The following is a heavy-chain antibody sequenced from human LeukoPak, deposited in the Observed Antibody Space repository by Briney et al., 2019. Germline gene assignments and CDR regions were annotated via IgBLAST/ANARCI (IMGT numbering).Heavy chain of an antibody. D-gene: IGHD6-19*01. J-gene: IGHJ4*02. CDR2: IYSDGSNE. CDR1: GFNFSSFG. V-gene: IGHV3-33*01. CDR3: AREQQWLGPLDY. Sequence: GGSLRLSCAASGFNFSSFGLHWVRQDPGKGLEWVAIIYSDGSNEYYADSVKGRFTISRDNSKNTLSLQMNSLRAEDTAVYHCAREQQWLGPLDYWGQGTLVTVSS.